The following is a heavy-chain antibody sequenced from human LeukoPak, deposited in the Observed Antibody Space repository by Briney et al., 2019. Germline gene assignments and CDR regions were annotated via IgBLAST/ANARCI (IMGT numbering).Heavy chain of an antibody. V-gene: IGHV3-30*02. Sequence: PGGSLRLSCAASGFTFSSYAMHWVRQAPGKGLEWVTFIRYDGSNKYYADSVKGRFTISRDNSKSTLYLQMNSLRAEDTAVYYCARAGNIRFDYWGQGTLVTVSS. D-gene: IGHD2/OR15-2a*01. J-gene: IGHJ4*02. CDR2: IRYDGSNK. CDR3: ARAGNIRFDY. CDR1: GFTFSSYA.